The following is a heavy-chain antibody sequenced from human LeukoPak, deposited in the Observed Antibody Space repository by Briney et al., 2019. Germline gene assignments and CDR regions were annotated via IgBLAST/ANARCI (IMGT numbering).Heavy chain of an antibody. J-gene: IGHJ4*02. CDR3: AKTVAAAGILPLDY. CDR1: GFTFDDYA. V-gene: IGHV3-9*01. D-gene: IGHD6-13*01. Sequence: GGSLRLSCAASGFTFDDYAMHWVRQAPGKGLEWVSGISRNSGSIGYADSVKGRFTISRDNAKNSLYLQMNSLRAEDTALYYCAKTVAAAGILPLDYWGQGTLVTVSS. CDR2: ISRNSGSI.